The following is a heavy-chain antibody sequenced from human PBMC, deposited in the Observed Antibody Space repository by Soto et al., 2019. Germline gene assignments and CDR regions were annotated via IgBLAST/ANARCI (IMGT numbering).Heavy chain of an antibody. CDR1: GGSFGGYY. CDR3: ARGERGSFDGSGSYFARAMGYYGMDV. CDR2: INHSGST. D-gene: IGHD3-10*01. J-gene: IGHJ6*04. V-gene: IGHV4-34*01. Sequence: SATLSLTCAFYGGSFGGYYCSWIRQPPGKGLEWIGEINHSGSTHYNPSLKRRVTIAVDTSKNQFALKPSSVTAADTAVYYGARGERGSFDGSGSYFARAMGYYGMDVWGKGTTVT.